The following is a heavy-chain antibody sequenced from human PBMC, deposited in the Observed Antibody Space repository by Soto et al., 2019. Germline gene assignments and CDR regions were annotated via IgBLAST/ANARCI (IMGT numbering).Heavy chain of an antibody. D-gene: IGHD3-16*01. V-gene: IGHV4-34*12. Sequence: SETLSLTCAIYGASLGGFHWTWLRQAPGKGLEWIGELIHGGSTNYNPSLKSRGSFSLDTSKNQFSLHLMSVTAADTAVYYCARSPLGYDHVRQTWREVGDSFDIWGRGTMVTVS. CDR1: GASLGGFH. CDR2: LIHGGST. J-gene: IGHJ3*02. CDR3: ARSPLGYDHVRQTWREVGDSFDI.